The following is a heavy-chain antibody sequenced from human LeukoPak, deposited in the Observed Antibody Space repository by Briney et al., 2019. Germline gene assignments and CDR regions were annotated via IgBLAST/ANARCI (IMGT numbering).Heavy chain of an antibody. CDR3: AREGSGSTWSSFDF. V-gene: IGHV3-30-3*01. Sequence: PGGSLRLSCVASGFTFNTYAMSWVRQAPGKGLEWVAVISIAGNTEHYADSVKGRFTISRDNSKNTMYLQMNSLRPEDTAVYSCAREGSGSTWSSFDFWGQGSLVTVSS. D-gene: IGHD6-13*01. J-gene: IGHJ4*02. CDR2: ISIAGNTE. CDR1: GFTFNTYA.